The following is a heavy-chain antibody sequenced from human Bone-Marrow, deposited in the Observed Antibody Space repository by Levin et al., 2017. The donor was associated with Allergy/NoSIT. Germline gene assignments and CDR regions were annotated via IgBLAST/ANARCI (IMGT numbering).Heavy chain of an antibody. D-gene: IGHD6-13*01. V-gene: IGHV1-69*06. CDR3: ARDRFGSSWRIDYYGMDV. CDR2: IIPIFGTA. J-gene: IGHJ6*02. CDR1: GGTFSSYA. Sequence: SVKVSCKASGGTFSSYAISWVRQAPGQGLEWMGGIIPIFGTANYAQKFQGRVTITADKSTSTAYMELSSLRSEDTAVYYCARDRFGSSWRIDYYGMDVWGQGTTVTVSS.